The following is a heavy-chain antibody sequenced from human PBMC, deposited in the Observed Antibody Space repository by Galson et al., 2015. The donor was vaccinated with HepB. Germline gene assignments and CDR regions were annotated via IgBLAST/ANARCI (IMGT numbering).Heavy chain of an antibody. CDR2: IDPSDSYT. CDR3: ARRGNRYCSSTSCYSAYYYYYMDV. D-gene: IGHD2-2*02. V-gene: IGHV5-10-1*01. CDR1: GYSFTSYW. Sequence: QSGAEVKKPGESLRISCKGSGYSFTSYWISWVRQMPGKGLEWMGRIDPSDSYTNYSPSFQGHVTISADKSISTAYLQWSSLKASDTAMYYCARRGNRYCSSTSCYSAYYYYYMDVWGKGTTATVSS. J-gene: IGHJ6*03.